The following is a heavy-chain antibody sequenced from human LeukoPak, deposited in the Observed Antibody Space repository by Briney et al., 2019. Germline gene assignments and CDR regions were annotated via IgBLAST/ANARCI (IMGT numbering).Heavy chain of an antibody. J-gene: IGHJ4*02. CDR2: IRSKANSYAT. CDR3: TRLGYYYDSSGYGEGY. D-gene: IGHD3-22*01. Sequence: GGSLRLSCAASGFTFSGSAMHWVRQASGKGLEWVGRIRSKANSYATAYAASVKGRFTISRDDSKNTAYLQMNSLKTEDTAVYYCTRLGYYYDSSGYGEGYWGQGTLVTVSS. V-gene: IGHV3-73*01. CDR1: GFTFSGSA.